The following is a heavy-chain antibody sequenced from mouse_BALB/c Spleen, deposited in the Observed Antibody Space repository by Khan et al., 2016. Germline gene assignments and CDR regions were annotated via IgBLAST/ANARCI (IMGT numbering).Heavy chain of an antibody. CDR2: IDPANGNT. CDR1: GFNIKDTY. D-gene: IGHD1-2*01. V-gene: IGHV14-3*02. J-gene: IGHJ3*01. Sequence: VQLQQSGAELVKPGASVKLSCTASGFNIKDTYMHWVKQRPEQCLEWIGRIDPANGNTKYDPKFQGKATITADTSSNTAYLQLSSLTSEDTAVYYCAPSTATFAYWGQGTLVTVSA. CDR3: APSTATFAY.